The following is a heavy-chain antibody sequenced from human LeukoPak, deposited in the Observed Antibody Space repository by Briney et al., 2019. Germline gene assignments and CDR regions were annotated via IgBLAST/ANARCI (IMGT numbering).Heavy chain of an antibody. D-gene: IGHD2-15*01. CDR3: ARMGLGGGYCSGGSCYERAAFDI. Sequence: GGSLRLSCAASGFTFSSYVMHWVRQAPGKGLEWVAIISYDGSNGYYADSVKGRFTISRDNAKNSLYLQMNSLRAEDTAVYYCARMGLGGGYCSGGSCYERAAFDIWGQGTMVTVSS. J-gene: IGHJ3*02. CDR2: ISYDGSNG. CDR1: GFTFSSYV. V-gene: IGHV3-30*04.